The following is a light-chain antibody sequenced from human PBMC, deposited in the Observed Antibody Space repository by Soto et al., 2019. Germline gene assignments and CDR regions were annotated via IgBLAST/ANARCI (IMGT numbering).Light chain of an antibody. CDR2: GAS. CDR1: QTVSSSY. Sequence: IVLTQSPGTLSLSPGERATLSCRASQTVSSSYFAWSQQKPGQAPRLLIYGASSRATGIPDRFSGSGSGTEFTLTISRLEPEDFAVYYCHQSVVSRWTFGQGTKVEV. J-gene: IGKJ1*01. CDR3: HQSVVSRWT. V-gene: IGKV3-20*01.